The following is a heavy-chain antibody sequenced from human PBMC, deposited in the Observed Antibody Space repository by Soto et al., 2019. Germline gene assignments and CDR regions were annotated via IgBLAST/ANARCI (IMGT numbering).Heavy chain of an antibody. V-gene: IGHV1-69*12. CDR3: SRGDATKIVVTTYYGMDV. CDR1: GGTLRKYG. CDR2: IIPVFGTA. D-gene: IGHD4-17*01. Sequence: QVQLVQSGAEVKKPGSSVRVSCKASGGTLRKYGISWVRQAPGQGLEWMGGIIPVFGTANYAQKFQGRVTITADESTSTVYMDVTSLRSVDTAVYYCSRGDATKIVVTTYYGMDVWGQGTTVTVSS. J-gene: IGHJ6*02.